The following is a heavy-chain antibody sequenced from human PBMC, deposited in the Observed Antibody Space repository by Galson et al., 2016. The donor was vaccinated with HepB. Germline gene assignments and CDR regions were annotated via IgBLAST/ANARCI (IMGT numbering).Heavy chain of an antibody. V-gene: IGHV4-61*01. CDR2: INHSGST. Sequence: SETLSLTCSVSGASVSAGTHYWSWIRQPPGKVLEWIGEINHSGSTNYNPSLKSRVTISLDTSKREISVKLSSVTAADTAVYYCASYYDSSGYYYPYYYGMDVWGQGTTVTVSS. CDR3: ASYYDSSGYYYPYYYGMDV. CDR1: GASVSAGTHY. D-gene: IGHD3-22*01. J-gene: IGHJ6*02.